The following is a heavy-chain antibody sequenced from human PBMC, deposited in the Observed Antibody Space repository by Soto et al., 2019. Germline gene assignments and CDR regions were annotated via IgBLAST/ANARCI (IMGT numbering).Heavy chain of an antibody. CDR2: IYYSGST. V-gene: IGHV4-31*03. CDR1: GGSISSGGYY. Sequence: PSETLSLTCTVSGGSISSGGYYWSWIRQHPGKGLEWIGYIYYSGSTYHNPSLKSRVTISVDTSKNQFSLKLSSVTAADTAVYYCARGVAARGREGDWFDPWGQGTLVTVSS. D-gene: IGHD6-6*01. CDR3: ARGVAARGREGDWFDP. J-gene: IGHJ5*02.